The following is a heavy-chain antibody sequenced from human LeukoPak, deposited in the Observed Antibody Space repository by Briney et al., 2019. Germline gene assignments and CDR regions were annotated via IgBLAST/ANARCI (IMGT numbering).Heavy chain of an antibody. CDR2: ISAYNGNT. D-gene: IGHD6-13*01. V-gene: IGHV1-18*01. CDR1: GYTFTSYG. CDR3: ARDEYSSSWYYFDY. J-gene: IGHJ4*02. Sequence: ASVTVSCKASGYTFTSYGISWVRQAPGQGLEWMGWISAYNGNTNYAQKLQGRVTMTTDTSTSTAYMELRSLRSDDTAVYYCARDEYSSSWYYFDYWGQGTLVTVSS.